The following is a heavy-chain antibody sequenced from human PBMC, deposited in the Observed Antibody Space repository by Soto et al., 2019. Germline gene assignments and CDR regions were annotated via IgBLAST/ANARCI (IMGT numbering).Heavy chain of an antibody. CDR1: GGSISSYY. V-gene: IGHV4-59*01. CDR3: ARVSLQGIAGDGGVLLDY. D-gene: IGHD6-13*01. Sequence: SETLSLTCTVSGGSISSYYWSWIRQPPGKGLEWIGYIYYSGSTNYNPSLKSRVTISVDTSKNQFSLKLSSVTAADTAVYYCARVSLQGIAGDGGVLLDYWGRGTLVTVSS. J-gene: IGHJ4*02. CDR2: IYYSGST.